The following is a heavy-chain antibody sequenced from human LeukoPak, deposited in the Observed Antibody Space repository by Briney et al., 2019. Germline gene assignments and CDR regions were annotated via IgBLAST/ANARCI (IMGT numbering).Heavy chain of an antibody. CDR2: ISYDGSNK. Sequence: PGGSLRLSCAASGFTFSSYAMSWVRQAPGKGLEWVAVISYDGSNKYYADSVKGRFTISRDNSKNTLYLQMNSLRAEDTAVYYCAKDRYLQHWGQGTLVTVSS. CDR1: GFTFSSYA. V-gene: IGHV3-30*18. J-gene: IGHJ1*01. CDR3: AKDRYLQH.